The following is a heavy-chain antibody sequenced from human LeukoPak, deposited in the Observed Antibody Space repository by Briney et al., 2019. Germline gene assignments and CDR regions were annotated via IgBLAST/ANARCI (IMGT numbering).Heavy chain of an antibody. D-gene: IGHD3-22*01. V-gene: IGHV3-11*05. CDR1: GFTFSDYY. J-gene: IGHJ4*02. Sequence: GGSLRLSCAASGFTFSDYYMSWIRQAPGKGLEWVSYISSSSRYTNYADSEKGRFTISRDNAKNSLYLQMNSLRAEDTAVYYCAKAMIAVAAPYFFDYWGKGTLVTVST. CDR3: AKAMIAVAAPYFFDY. CDR2: ISSSSRYT.